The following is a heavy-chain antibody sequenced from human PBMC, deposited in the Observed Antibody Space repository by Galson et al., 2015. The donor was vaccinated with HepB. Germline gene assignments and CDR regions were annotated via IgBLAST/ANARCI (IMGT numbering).Heavy chain of an antibody. CDR1: GFSFSNFE. V-gene: IGHV3-30-3*01. Sequence: SLRLSCAASGFSFSNFEMHWVRQAPGKGLEWVAAFTYGGSNTYYAESVKGRFTIPRDNSKNTLYLQLSSLRPADTAVYYCARDRASRRYGYLDRWGRGALVT. J-gene: IGHJ2*01. CDR2: FTYGGSNT. CDR3: ARDRASRRYGYLDR. D-gene: IGHD2-2*01.